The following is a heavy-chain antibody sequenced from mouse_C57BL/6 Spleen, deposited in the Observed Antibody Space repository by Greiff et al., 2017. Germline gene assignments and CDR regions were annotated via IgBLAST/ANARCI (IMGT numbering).Heavy chain of an antibody. J-gene: IGHJ1*03. D-gene: IGHD2-2*01. CDR1: GYTFTSYG. V-gene: IGHV1-58*01. CDR2: IYIGNGYT. Sequence: EVQLQQSGAELVRPGSSVQMSCKTSGYTFTSYGINWVKQRPGQGLEWIGYIYIGNGYTEYNEKFKGKATLPSDTSSSTAYMQLSSLTSEDSAIYFGARSTTMVTTDWYFDVWGTGTTVTCSS. CDR3: ARSTTMVTTDWYFDV.